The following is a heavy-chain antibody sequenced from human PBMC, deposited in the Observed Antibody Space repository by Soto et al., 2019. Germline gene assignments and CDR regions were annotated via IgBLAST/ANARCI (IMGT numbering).Heavy chain of an antibody. Sequence: PSETLSLTCTVSGGSTSRYYWSWIRQPPGKGLGWIGYIYYSGSTNYNPSLKSRVTISVDTSKNQFSLKLSLQLSSVTAADTAVYYCARRWGDYFDHWGQGTLVTVSS. J-gene: IGHJ4*02. CDR3: ARRWGDYFDH. CDR2: IYYSGST. CDR1: GGSTSRYY. V-gene: IGHV4-59*08. D-gene: IGHD3-16*01.